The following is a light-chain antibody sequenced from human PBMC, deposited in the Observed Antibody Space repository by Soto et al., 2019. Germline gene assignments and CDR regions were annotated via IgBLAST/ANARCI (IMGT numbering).Light chain of an antibody. CDR2: EVS. CDR3: SSYTSSSTVV. J-gene: IGLJ2*01. V-gene: IGLV2-14*01. Sequence: QSALTQPASVSGSPGQSITISCTGTSSDVGGYNYVSWYQQHPGKAPKLMIYEVSSRPSAVSNRFSGSKSGNTASLTISGLQAEDEADYYCSSYTSSSTVVFGGGTKVTVL. CDR1: SSDVGGYNY.